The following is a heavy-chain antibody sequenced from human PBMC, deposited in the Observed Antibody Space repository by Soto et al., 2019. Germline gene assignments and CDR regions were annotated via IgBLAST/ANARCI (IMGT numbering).Heavy chain of an antibody. J-gene: IGHJ4*02. CDR3: STGKGRAFNGAYGHYYFDY. CDR2: IYYSGST. CDR1: GGSISSSSYY. Sequence: PSETLSLTCTVSGGSISSSSYYWGWIRQHPGKGLEWIGSIYYSGSTYYTPSLKIRVTISVDTSKNQFSLKLSSVTAADTAVYYFSTGKGRAFNGAYGHYYFDYWGQGTLVTVSS. D-gene: IGHD2-8*01. V-gene: IGHV4-39*01.